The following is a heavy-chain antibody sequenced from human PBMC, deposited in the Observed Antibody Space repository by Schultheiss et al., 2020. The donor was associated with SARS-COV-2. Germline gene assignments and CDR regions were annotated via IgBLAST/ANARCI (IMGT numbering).Heavy chain of an antibody. CDR2: IWYDGSNK. V-gene: IGHV3-33*01. Sequence: GGSLRLSCAASGFTFSSYGMHWVRQAPRKGLEWVAVIWYDGSNKYYADSVKGRFTISRDTSKNTLYLQMNSLKSEDTAVYYCTTHRTDYWGQGTLVTVSS. CDR1: GFTFSSYG. J-gene: IGHJ4*02. CDR3: TTHRTDY. D-gene: IGHD1-14*01.